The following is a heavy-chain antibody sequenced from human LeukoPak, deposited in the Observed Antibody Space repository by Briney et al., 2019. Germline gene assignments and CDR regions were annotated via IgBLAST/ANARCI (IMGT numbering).Heavy chain of an antibody. CDR3: ARAHSYGYNWFDP. CDR2: IYYSGST. V-gene: IGHV4-59*01. CDR1: GGSISSYY. J-gene: IGHJ5*02. D-gene: IGHD5-18*01. Sequence: SETLSLTCTVSGGSISSYYWSWIRQPPGKGLEWIGYIYYSGSTNYNPSLKSRVTISVDTSKNQFSLKLSSVTAADTAVYYCARAHSYGYNWFDPWGQGTLVTVSS.